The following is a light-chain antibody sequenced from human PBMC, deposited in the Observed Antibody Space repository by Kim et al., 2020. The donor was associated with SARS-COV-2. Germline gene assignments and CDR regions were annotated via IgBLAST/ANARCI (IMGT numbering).Light chain of an antibody. CDR3: CSYAGSSWV. V-gene: IGLV2-11*01. Sequence: PVPSATISCPGTSSYVGVYNYVSWYQQHPGKAPKLMICDVSKRPSGVPDRFSGSKSGNTASLTISGLQADDEADYYCCSYAGSSWVFGGGTQLTVL. CDR1: SSYVGVYNY. J-gene: IGLJ3*02. CDR2: DVS.